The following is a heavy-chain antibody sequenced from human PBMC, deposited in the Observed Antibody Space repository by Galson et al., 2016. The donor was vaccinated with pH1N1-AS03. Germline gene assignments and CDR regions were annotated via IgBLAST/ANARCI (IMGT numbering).Heavy chain of an antibody. J-gene: IGHJ4*02. CDR2: INADGSIT. CDR3: ARGNGRNFDC. Sequence: SLRLSCAASEFTFSSKWMHWVRQAPGKGPVWVSRINADGSITSYADSVKGRFTISRDNAKNTLYPQMNSLRAEDTAVYYCARGNGRNFDCWGQGTLVTVSS. D-gene: IGHD2-8*01. CDR1: EFTFSSKW. V-gene: IGHV3-74*01.